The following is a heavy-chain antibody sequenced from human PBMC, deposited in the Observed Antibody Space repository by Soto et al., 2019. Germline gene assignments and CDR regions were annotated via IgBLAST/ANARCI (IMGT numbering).Heavy chain of an antibody. D-gene: IGHD3-22*01. J-gene: IGHJ4*02. CDR1: GDSLSTYF. V-gene: IGHV4-59*01. CDR2: ISYSATP. Sequence: SETLSLTCSVSGDSLSTYFWSWIRHPPGKGLEWIGYISYSATPNYNPALKSRVIISIDTSKNQFSLKVNSVTAADTALYYCARGSVGSGWKFDFWGQGILVTVSS. CDR3: ARGSVGSGWKFDF.